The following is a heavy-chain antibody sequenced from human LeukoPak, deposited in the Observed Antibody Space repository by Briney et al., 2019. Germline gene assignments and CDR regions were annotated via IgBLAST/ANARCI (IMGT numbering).Heavy chain of an antibody. Sequence: ASVTVSCMASGYTFTDYYIHWVRQAPGQGLEWMGWINPKSGGTHYAQKFQGRVTIATDTSSRRAYMELNRLGSDDAAVYFCARFAAGGVVLGKYYFEYWGQGTLVTVSS. CDR2: INPKSGGT. CDR1: GYTFTDYY. D-gene: IGHD6-6*01. V-gene: IGHV1-2*02. CDR3: ARFAAGGVVLGKYYFEY. J-gene: IGHJ4*02.